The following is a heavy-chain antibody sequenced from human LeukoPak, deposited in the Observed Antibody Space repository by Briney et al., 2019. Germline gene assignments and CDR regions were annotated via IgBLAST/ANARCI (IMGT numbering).Heavy chain of an antibody. CDR3: VREKLDYGDYVHAFDI. CDR1: GGSISSYY. V-gene: IGHV4-59*12. CDR2: IYYSEST. J-gene: IGHJ3*02. D-gene: IGHD4-17*01. Sequence: PSETLSLTCTVSGGSISSYYWNWIRQPPGKGLEWIGYIYYSESTNYNPSLKSRVTISVDTSKNQFSLKLSSVTAADTAVYYCVREKLDYGDYVHAFDIWGQGTMVTVSS.